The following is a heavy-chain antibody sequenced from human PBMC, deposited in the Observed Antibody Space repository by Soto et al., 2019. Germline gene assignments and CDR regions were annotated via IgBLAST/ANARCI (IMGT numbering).Heavy chain of an antibody. Sequence: QVQLQESGPGLVKPSQTLSLTCTVSGGSISSGGYYWSWIRQHPGKGLEWIGYIYYSGSTYYNPSLKSRVTISVDTSKNQFSLKLSSVTAADTAVYYCARELPIPNYYYYYGMDVWGQGTTVTVSS. CDR2: IYYSGST. CDR1: GGSISSGGYY. J-gene: IGHJ6*02. V-gene: IGHV4-31*03. D-gene: IGHD1-26*01. CDR3: ARELPIPNYYYYYGMDV.